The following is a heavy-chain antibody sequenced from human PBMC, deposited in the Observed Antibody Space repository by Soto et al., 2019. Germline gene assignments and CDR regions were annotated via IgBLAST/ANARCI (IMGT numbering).Heavy chain of an antibody. V-gene: IGHV3-73*02. D-gene: IGHD6-19*01. CDR1: GFTFSDSA. CDR3: TRRGEGSGGWVYAMDV. CDR2: IRSKTKSYAT. Sequence: EVQLVDSGGGLVQPGGSLKLSCAASGFTFSDSAIHWVRQASGKGLEWVGSIRSKTKSYATAYAASVKGRFTISRDDSKNTAYLQVNSLKTEDTAIYYCTRRGEGSGGWVYAMDVWGQGTTVTVSS. J-gene: IGHJ6*02.